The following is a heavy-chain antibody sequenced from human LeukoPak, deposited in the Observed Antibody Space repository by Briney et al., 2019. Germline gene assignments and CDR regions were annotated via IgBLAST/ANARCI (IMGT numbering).Heavy chain of an antibody. CDR2: INPSGGST. CDR3: ARDRYYDFWSGKTSGDFDL. CDR1: GYTFTYYH. V-gene: IGHV1-46*03. Sequence: ASVKVSCKASGYTFTYYHIHWVRQAPGQGLEWMGIINPSGGSTSYAQKFQGRVTMTRDTSTSTVYMELSSLRSEDTAVYYCARDRYYDFWSGKTSGDFDLWGRGTLVTVSS. D-gene: IGHD3-3*01. J-gene: IGHJ2*01.